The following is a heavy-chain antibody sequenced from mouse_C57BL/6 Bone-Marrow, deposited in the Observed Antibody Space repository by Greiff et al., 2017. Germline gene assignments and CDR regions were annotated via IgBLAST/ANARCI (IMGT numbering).Heavy chain of an antibody. D-gene: IGHD1-1*01. CDR2: IDPSDSYT. CDR3: ARTYGSRYAMDY. Sequence: QVQLQQPGAELVMPGASVKLSCKASGYTFTSYWMHWVKQRPGQGLEWIGEIDPSDSYTNYNQKFKGKSTLTVDKSSSTAYMQLSSLTSEDSAVYYCARTYGSRYAMDYWGQGTSVTVSS. CDR1: GYTFTSYW. J-gene: IGHJ4*01. V-gene: IGHV1-69*01.